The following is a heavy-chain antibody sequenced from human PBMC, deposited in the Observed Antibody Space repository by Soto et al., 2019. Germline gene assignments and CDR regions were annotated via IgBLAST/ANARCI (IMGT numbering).Heavy chain of an antibody. CDR3: ARDYPRGYCSGGSCFGYYYYYYGMDV. Sequence: ASVKVSCKASGYTFTSYYMHWVRQAPGQGLEWMGIINPSGGSTSYAQKFQGRVTMTRDTSTSTVYMELSSLRSEDTAVYYCARDYPRGYCSGGSCFGYYYYYYGMDVWGQGTTVTV. D-gene: IGHD2-15*01. CDR2: INPSGGST. V-gene: IGHV1-46*01. CDR1: GYTFTSYY. J-gene: IGHJ6*02.